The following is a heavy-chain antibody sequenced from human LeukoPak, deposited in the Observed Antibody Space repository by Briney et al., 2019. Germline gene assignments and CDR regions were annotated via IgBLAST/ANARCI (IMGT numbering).Heavy chain of an antibody. V-gene: IGHV1-2*02. CDR1: GYTFTGYY. D-gene: IGHD6-19*01. CDR2: INPNSGGT. J-gene: IGHJ5*02. CDR3: ARELAVAGTGGWFDP. Sequence: GASVKVSCKASGYTFTGYYMHWVRQAPGQGLEWMGWINPNSGGTNYAQKFQGRVTMTRDTSISTAYMELSRLRSDDTAVYYCARELAVAGTGGWFDPWGQGTLVTVSS.